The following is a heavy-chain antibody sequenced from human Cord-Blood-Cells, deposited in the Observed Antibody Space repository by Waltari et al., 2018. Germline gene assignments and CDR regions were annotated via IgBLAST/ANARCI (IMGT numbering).Heavy chain of an antibody. CDR3: ATFDSSSYYFDY. CDR1: GFTVSSNY. V-gene: IGHV3-53*01. CDR2: IYSGGST. J-gene: IGHJ4*02. D-gene: IGHD6-6*01. Sequence: EVQLVESGGGLIQPGGSLRLSCAASGFTVSSNYMSWVRRAPGKGLEWVSVIYSGGSTYYADSVKGRFTISRDNSKNTLYLQMNSLRAEDTAVYYCATFDSSSYYFDYWGQGTLVTVSS.